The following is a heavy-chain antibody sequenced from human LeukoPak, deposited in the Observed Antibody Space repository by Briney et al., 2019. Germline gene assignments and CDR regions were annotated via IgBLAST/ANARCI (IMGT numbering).Heavy chain of an antibody. CDR2: ISAYNGNT. Sequence: ASVKVSCKASGYTFTSYGISWVRQAPGQGLEWMGWISAYNGNTNYAQKLQGRVTMTTDTSTSTAYMELGSLRSDDTAVYYCARDGTATFGVVIIPFDYWGQGTLVTVSS. CDR3: ARDGTATFGVVIIPFDY. D-gene: IGHD3-3*01. J-gene: IGHJ4*02. V-gene: IGHV1-18*01. CDR1: GYTFTSYG.